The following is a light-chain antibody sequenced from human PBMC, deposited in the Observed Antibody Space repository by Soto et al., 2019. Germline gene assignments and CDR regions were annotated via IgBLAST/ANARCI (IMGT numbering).Light chain of an antibody. CDR3: QQRSNWLT. Sequence: EIVLTQSPATLSLSPGERATLSCRASQSVSSYLAWNQQKPGQAPRLLIYDASNRATGIPARFSGSGSGTDFPLTSSSLEPEDFAVYYCQQRSNWLTFGGGTKVEIK. CDR1: QSVSSY. J-gene: IGKJ4*01. CDR2: DAS. V-gene: IGKV3-11*01.